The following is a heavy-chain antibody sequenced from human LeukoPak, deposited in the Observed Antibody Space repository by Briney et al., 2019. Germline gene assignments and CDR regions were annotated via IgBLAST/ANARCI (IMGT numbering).Heavy chain of an antibody. CDR1: GDSINSYH. CDR3: ARDDSSRDDSGGYHY. CDR2: IHMSGST. J-gene: IGHJ4*02. V-gene: IGHV4-4*07. Sequence: SETLSLTCTVSGDSINSYHWSWIRQPAGKGREWIGRIHMSGSTNYNPSLRSRVAISMDNSKNQFSLKLKSVTAADTAVYYCARDDSSRDDSGGYHYWGQGTLVTISS. D-gene: IGHD3-22*01.